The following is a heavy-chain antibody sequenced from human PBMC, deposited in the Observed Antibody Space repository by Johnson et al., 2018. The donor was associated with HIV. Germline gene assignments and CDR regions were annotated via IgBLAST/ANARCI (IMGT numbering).Heavy chain of an antibody. J-gene: IGHJ3*02. CDR3: AKDQWSSSWTNDAFDI. CDR2: ISSNGGST. Sequence: QVQLVESGGGVVQPGGSLRLSCAASGFTFSSYAMHWVRQAPGKGLASVSAISSNGGSTYYANSVKGRFTISRDNSKNTLYLQMNSPRAEDTAVYYCAKDQWSSSWTNDAFDIWGQGTMVTVSS. V-gene: IGHV3-64*04. CDR1: GFTFSSYA. D-gene: IGHD6-13*01.